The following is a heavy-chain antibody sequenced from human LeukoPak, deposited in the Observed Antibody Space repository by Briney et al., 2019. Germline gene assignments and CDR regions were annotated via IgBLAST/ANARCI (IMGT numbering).Heavy chain of an antibody. J-gene: IGHJ4*02. D-gene: IGHD3-22*01. CDR3: ASIHYYDSSRRVVGVDY. Sequence: ASVKVSCKASGYTFTSYYMHWVRQAPGQGLEWMGIINPSGGSTSYAQKFQGRVTMTRDTSTSTVYMELSSLRSEDTAVYYGASIHYYDSSRRVVGVDYWGKGTLVTVSS. CDR2: INPSGGST. V-gene: IGHV1-46*01. CDR1: GYTFTSYY.